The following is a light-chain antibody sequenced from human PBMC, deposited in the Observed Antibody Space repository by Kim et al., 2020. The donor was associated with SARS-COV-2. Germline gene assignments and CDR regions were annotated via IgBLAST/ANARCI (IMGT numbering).Light chain of an antibody. CDR3: QQSYSTPWLS. Sequence: IQMTQSPSSLAATVGDRITIACRASQSIGTRLNWYQQRPGKAPKLLIYAASSLQIGVPSRFSGTGSGTDFTLTISSLQPEDFATYYCQQSYSTPWLSFGGGTKVDIK. J-gene: IGKJ4*01. CDR2: AAS. V-gene: IGKV1-39*01. CDR1: QSIGTR.